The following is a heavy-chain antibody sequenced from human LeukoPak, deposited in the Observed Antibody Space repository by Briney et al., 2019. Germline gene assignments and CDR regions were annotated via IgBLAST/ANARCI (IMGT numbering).Heavy chain of an antibody. J-gene: IGHJ4*02. Sequence: GASVKVSCKASGGTFSSYAISWVRQAPGQGLEWMGGIIPIFGTANYAQKFQGRVTITTDESTSTAYMELSSLRSEDTAVHYCARGSQSPFRTKGWFGELPFDYWGQGTLVTVSS. V-gene: IGHV1-69*05. CDR1: GGTFSSYA. D-gene: IGHD3-10*01. CDR3: ARGSQSPFRTKGWFGELPFDY. CDR2: IIPIFGTA.